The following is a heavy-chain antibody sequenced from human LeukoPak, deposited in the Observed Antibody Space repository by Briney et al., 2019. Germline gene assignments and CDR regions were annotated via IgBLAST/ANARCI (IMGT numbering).Heavy chain of an antibody. J-gene: IGHJ4*02. CDR3: AKDHQVGARAFDY. D-gene: IGHD1-26*01. CDR1: GFTVSSKY. Sequence: GGSLRLSCAASGFTVSSKYMSWVRQAPGKGLEWLSVIYSGGDTYYADSVKGRFTISRDNSKNTLYLQMNSLRAEDTAVYYCAKDHQVGARAFDYWGQGTLVTVSS. CDR2: IYSGGDT. V-gene: IGHV3-66*02.